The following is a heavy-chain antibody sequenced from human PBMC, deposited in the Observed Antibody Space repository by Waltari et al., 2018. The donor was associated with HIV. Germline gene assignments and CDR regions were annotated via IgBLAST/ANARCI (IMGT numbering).Heavy chain of an antibody. CDR3: ATGGGTTSIQLYDLDV. J-gene: IGHJ6*02. Sequence: QVQLIQSGAEVKKPGASVKVSCKLFGYTLTELSMHWVRQAPGKGLEWMGGVDPEDDETIYAQKFQGRVTMTEDTSTDSAYRELSSLTSEDTAVYYCATGGGTTSIQLYDLDVWGQGTTVTVSS. D-gene: IGHD1-26*01. V-gene: IGHV1-24*01. CDR2: VDPEDDET. CDR1: GYTLTELS.